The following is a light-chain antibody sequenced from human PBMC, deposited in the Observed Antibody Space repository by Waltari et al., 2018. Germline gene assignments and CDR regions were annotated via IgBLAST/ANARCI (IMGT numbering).Light chain of an antibody. J-gene: IGLJ2*01. CDR1: SSNIGNNS. Sequence: QSVLTQPPSVSAAPGQKVTISCSGSSSNIGNNSVSWYQQFPGTAPKLLIYEDNKRPSGIPDRFSGSRSGTSATLGITGLQTGDEADYYCGTWDSSLTALRVLFGGGTKLTVL. CDR3: GTWDSSLTALRVL. V-gene: IGLV1-51*02. CDR2: EDN.